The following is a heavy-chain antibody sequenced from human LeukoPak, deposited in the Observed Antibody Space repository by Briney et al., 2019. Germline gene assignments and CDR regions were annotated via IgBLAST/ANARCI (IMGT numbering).Heavy chain of an antibody. CDR1: GYTFTSYA. Sequence: ASVKVSCKASGYTFTSYAMNWVRQAPGQGLEWMGWINTDTGNPTYAQGLTGRFVFSLDTSVSTAYLQISSLKAEDTAVYYCAWGVARPGYYYYYMDVWGKGTTVTVSS. CDR3: AWGVARPGYYYYYMDV. J-gene: IGHJ6*03. D-gene: IGHD6-6*01. CDR2: INTDTGNP. V-gene: IGHV7-4-1*02.